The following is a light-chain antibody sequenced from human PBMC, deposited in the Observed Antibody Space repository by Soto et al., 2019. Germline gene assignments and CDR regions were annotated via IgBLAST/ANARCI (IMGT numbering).Light chain of an antibody. V-gene: IGKV3-20*01. CDR2: RGS. CDR1: QNIRGNE. J-gene: IGKJ1*01. Sequence: VLTQSPGTLSLSPGERTTLSCRASQNIRGNELAWYQQKPGQPPRLLIYRGSSRAPGIPDRFSGRGSATEFTLTISRLEPEDFAVYYCQDYGTSAPWTFGQGTRVEIK. CDR3: QDYGTSAPWT.